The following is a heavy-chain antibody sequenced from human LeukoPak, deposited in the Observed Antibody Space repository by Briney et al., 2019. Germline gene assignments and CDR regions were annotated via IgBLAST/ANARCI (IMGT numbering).Heavy chain of an antibody. CDR2: IYYSGST. CDR1: GGSISSYY. CDR3: ARHGWSPYFYYYGMDV. D-gene: IGHD6-19*01. V-gene: IGHV4-59*08. Sequence: SETLSLTCTVSGGSISSYYWSWIRQPPGKGLEWIGYIYYSGSTNYNPSLKSRVTISVDTSKNQFSLKLSSVTAADTAVYYCARHGWSPYFYYYGMDVWGQGTTVTVSS. J-gene: IGHJ6*02.